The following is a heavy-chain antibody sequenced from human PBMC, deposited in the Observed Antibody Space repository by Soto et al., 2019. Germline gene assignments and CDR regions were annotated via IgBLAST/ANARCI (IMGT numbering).Heavy chain of an antibody. CDR3: AHRQGTYAAFDP. V-gene: IGHV2-5*02. Sequence: QITLKESGPTLVKPTQTLTLTCTFSGFSLSSSGVGVGWFRQPPGKALEWLALIYWDDDKRYSPSLKSRLTIANETSKNQVVLTMTSMDPVDTATYYSAHRQGTYAAFDPWGQGTLVTVSS. D-gene: IGHD3-10*01. CDR2: IYWDDDK. CDR1: GFSLSSSGVG. J-gene: IGHJ5*02.